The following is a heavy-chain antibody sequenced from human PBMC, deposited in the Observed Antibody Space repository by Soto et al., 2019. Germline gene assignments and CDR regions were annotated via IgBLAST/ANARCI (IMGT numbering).Heavy chain of an antibody. CDR2: INHSGSA. J-gene: IGHJ5*02. V-gene: IGHV4-34*01. CDR3: ARGRVGATDWNWFDP. CDR1: GGSFSDYY. D-gene: IGHD1-26*01. Sequence: QAEVQQWGAGLLKPSETLSLTCAVYGGSFSDYYWSWMRQPPGKGLEWIGEINHSGSANYNPSLKSRVTISVDTSKNQFSLKLSSVTAADTAVYYCARGRVGATDWNWFDPWGQGTLVTVSS.